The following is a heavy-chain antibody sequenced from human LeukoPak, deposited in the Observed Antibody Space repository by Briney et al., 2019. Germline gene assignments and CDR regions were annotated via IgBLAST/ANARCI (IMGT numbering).Heavy chain of an antibody. CDR1: GYTFTSYG. V-gene: IGHV1-18*01. D-gene: IGHD4-17*01. J-gene: IGHJ5*02. CDR3: ARGVYGDYGPGTNWFDP. CDR2: ISAYNGNT. Sequence: ASVKVSCKASGYTFTSYGISWVRQAPGQGLEWMGWISAYNGNTNYAQKLQGRVTMTTDTSTSTAYMELRSLRSDDTAVYHCARGVYGDYGPGTNWFDPWGQGTLVTVSS.